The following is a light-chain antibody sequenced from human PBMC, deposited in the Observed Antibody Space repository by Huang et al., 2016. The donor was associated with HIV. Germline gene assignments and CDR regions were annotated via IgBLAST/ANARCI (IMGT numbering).Light chain of an antibody. CDR2: AAS. CDR1: QNINTN. CDR3: QQYNDWPRS. J-gene: IGKJ1*01. V-gene: IGKV3-15*01. Sequence: EIVMTQSPGTLSVAPGERANLSCRASQNINTNLAWFQQKPGQAPRLLIYAASTRTADFPARFSGSGSRTEFTLTISSLQSEDIAVYYCQQYNDWPRSFGQGTKVEIK.